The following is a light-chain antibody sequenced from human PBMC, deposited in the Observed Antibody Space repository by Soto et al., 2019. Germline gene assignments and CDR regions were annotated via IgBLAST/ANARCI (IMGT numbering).Light chain of an antibody. Sequence: QSVLTQPASVSGSPGQSITISCTGTSSDVGGYNYVSWYQQHPGKAPKLMIYDVGNRPSGVSDRFSGSKSGNTASLTISGLQAEDEADYYCSSYTSSSPLVVFGGGTKVTVL. V-gene: IGLV2-14*01. CDR2: DVG. CDR3: SSYTSSSPLVV. CDR1: SSDVGGYNY. J-gene: IGLJ2*01.